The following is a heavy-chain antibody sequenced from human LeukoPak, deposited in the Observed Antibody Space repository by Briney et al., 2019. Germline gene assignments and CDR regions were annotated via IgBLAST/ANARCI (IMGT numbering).Heavy chain of an antibody. J-gene: IGHJ4*02. CDR3: ATGITGGYYSFDY. Sequence: GGSLRLSCAASGFTFDDYAMHWVRQAPGKGLEWVSGISWNSGSTGYADSVKGRFTISRDNAKNSLYLQMNSLRAEDTAWYYCATGITGGYYSFDYWGQGTLVTVSS. V-gene: IGHV3-9*01. D-gene: IGHD3-10*01. CDR1: GFTFDDYA. CDR2: ISWNSGST.